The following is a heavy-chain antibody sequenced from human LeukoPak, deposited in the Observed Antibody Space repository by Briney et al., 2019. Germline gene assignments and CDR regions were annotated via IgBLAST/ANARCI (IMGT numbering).Heavy chain of an antibody. V-gene: IGHV3-23*01. CDR3: AKVVVGAPYGLDV. Sequence: GGSLRLSCEASGFTFTSYSMNWVRQAPGKGLEWVSTISGGGGSTFYADSVKGRFTISRDNSKNTLYLQMNSLRAEDTAVYYCAKVVVGAPYGLDVWGQGTTVTVSS. J-gene: IGHJ6*02. D-gene: IGHD1-26*01. CDR2: ISGGGGST. CDR1: GFTFTSYS.